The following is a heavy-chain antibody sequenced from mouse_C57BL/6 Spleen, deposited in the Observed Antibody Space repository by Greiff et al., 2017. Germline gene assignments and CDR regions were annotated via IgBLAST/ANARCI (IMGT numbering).Heavy chain of an antibody. CDR3: ARKVYYGYDYAMDY. CDR1: GYPFTSYG. J-gene: IGHJ4*01. Sequence: EVQLQQSGAELVRPGSSVKMSCKTSGYPFTSYGINWVKQRPGQGLEWIGYIYIGNGYNEYNEKFKGKATLTSDTFSSTAYMQLRSLTSEDSAIYFCARKVYYGYDYAMDYWGQGTSVTVSS. V-gene: IGHV1-58*01. D-gene: IGHD2-2*01. CDR2: IYIGNGYN.